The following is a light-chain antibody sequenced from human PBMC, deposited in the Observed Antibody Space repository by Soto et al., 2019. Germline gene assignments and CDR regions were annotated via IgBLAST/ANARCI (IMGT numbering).Light chain of an antibody. CDR2: AAS. CDR1: QGVSSN. V-gene: IGKV3-15*01. CDR3: QQYNNWPPTRT. J-gene: IGKJ1*01. Sequence: EMVLTQSPATLSVSPGERATLSCRASQGVSSNLAWYQQKPGQAPRLLIYAASTRAAGIPARFSGSGSGTELTLTISSLQSDDFAFYYCQQYNNWPPTRTFGQGTKVEVK.